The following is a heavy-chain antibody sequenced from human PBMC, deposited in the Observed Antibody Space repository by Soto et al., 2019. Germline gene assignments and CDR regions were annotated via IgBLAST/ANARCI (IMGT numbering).Heavy chain of an antibody. CDR1: GGTFSSYA. J-gene: IGHJ3*02. Sequence: QVQLVQSGAEVKKPGSSVKVSCKASGGTFSSYAISWVRQAPGQGLEWMGGIIPIFGTANYAQKFQGRVTITGDESTRNGYMELSSLRSEDTAVYYCASCLKKNSYGYQGAFDIWGQGTMVTVSS. V-gene: IGHV1-69*12. D-gene: IGHD5-18*01. CDR3: ASCLKKNSYGYQGAFDI. CDR2: IIPIFGTA.